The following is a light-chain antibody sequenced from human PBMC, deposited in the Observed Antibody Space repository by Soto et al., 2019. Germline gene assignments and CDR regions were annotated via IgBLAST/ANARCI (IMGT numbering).Light chain of an antibody. CDR1: QSVSSSY. Sequence: VLTQAPWTLAWAPVVRPALSLSASQSVSSSYLAWYQQKPGQAPRLLIYLASSRATGIPDRFSGSGSGTDFTLTISRLEPEDFAVYYCQQYGSSPPWTFGQGTKVDIK. CDR3: QQYGSSPPWT. CDR2: LAS. J-gene: IGKJ1*01. V-gene: IGKV3-20*01.